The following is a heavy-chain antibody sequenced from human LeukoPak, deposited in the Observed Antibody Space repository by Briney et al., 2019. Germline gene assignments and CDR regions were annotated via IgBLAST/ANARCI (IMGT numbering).Heavy chain of an antibody. CDR3: ARAPYYYDSSGYGLDY. J-gene: IGHJ4*02. D-gene: IGHD3-22*01. Sequence: ASVKVSCKASGYTFTSYAMHWVRQAPGQRLEWMGWINAGNGNTKYSQEFQGRVTITRDTSASTAYMELSSLRSEDMAVYYCARAPYYYDSSGYGLDYWGQGTLVTVSS. CDR1: GYTFTSYA. CDR2: INAGNGNT. V-gene: IGHV1-3*03.